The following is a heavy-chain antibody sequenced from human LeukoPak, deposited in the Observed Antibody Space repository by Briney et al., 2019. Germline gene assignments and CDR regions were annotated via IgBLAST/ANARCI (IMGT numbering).Heavy chain of an antibody. Sequence: GGSLRLSCAASGFTFSSYAMSWVRQAPGKGLQWVSYISSGSSIIYYADSVRGRFTISRDDAQKSLHLQMNSLRAEDTALYYCVRVDTSGWHGWFDPWGQGTLVTVSS. CDR1: GFTFSSYA. J-gene: IGHJ5*02. V-gene: IGHV3-48*01. D-gene: IGHD6-19*01. CDR3: VRVDTSGWHGWFDP. CDR2: ISSGSSII.